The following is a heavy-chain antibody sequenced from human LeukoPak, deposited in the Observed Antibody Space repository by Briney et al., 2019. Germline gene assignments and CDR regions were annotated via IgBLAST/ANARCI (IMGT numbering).Heavy chain of an antibody. J-gene: IGHJ5*02. CDR1: GFTFSNYW. CDR2: IDHSGST. CDR3: VRVGTYFLLS. D-gene: IGHD1-26*01. V-gene: IGHV4-4*02. Sequence: GSLRLSCAASGFTFSNYWMSWVRQPPGKGLEWIGEIDHSGSTNYNPSLKSRVTISVDKSESQFSLKLSSVTAADTAVYYCVRVGTYFLLSWGQGTLVTVSS.